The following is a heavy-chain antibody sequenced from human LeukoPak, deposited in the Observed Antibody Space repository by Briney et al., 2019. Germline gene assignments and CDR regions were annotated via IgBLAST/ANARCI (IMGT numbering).Heavy chain of an antibody. Sequence: PGGSLRLSCAASGFTFSSYAMTWVRQAPGKGLEWVSGISGSGGSTYFGDSVKGRFTISRDNSKNRLYLQMNSLRVEDTAVYYCANSDYWGQGTLVTVSS. V-gene: IGHV3-23*01. CDR2: ISGSGGST. CDR3: ANSDY. J-gene: IGHJ4*02. CDR1: GFTFSSYA.